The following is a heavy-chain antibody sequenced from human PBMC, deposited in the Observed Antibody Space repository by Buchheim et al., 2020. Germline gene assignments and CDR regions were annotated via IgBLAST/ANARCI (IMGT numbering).Heavy chain of an antibody. J-gene: IGHJ4*02. Sequence: QVQLVQSGAEVKKPGASVRVSCKASGYTFTSYGLNWVRQASGQGLEWMGWMNTNNDDTGYAQKFQGRIAMSRDTSIKTAYMELSSLTSEDTAVYYCAQLDGSGTYLHLHQWGQGTL. CDR2: MNTNNDDT. CDR3: AQLDGSGTYLHLHQ. D-gene: IGHD3-10*01. CDR1: GYTFTSYG. V-gene: IGHV1-8*01.